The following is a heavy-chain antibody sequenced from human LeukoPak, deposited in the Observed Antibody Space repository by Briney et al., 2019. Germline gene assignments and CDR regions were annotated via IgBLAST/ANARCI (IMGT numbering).Heavy chain of an antibody. CDR3: ARRGDT. CDR2: INHSGST. Sequence: SETLSLTCAVYGGSFSGYYWSWIRQPPGKGLEWIGEINHSGSTNYNPSLKSRVSISIDTSKNQFSLHLSSVTAADTAVYYCARRGDTWGQGTMVTVSS. CDR1: GGSFSGYY. V-gene: IGHV4-34*01. J-gene: IGHJ3*02. D-gene: IGHD3-10*01.